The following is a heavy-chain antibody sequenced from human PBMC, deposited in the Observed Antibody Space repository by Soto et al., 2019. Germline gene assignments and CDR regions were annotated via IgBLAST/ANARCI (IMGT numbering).Heavy chain of an antibody. CDR2: VSPKSGNT. D-gene: IGHD1-1*01. CDR1: GYNFFDYG. V-gene: IGHV1-18*01. CDR3: ARGRTVSSIGPLLV. Sequence: QIQLVQSGAEVKKPGASVKVSCKASGYNFFDYGVSWVRQAPGQGLEWMGWVSPKSGNTDDARKVQSRVTMTTDTSTRTAYRVLRGLRSDDTAVYYCARGRTVSSIGPLLVWGQGTLVSVSS. J-gene: IGHJ1*01.